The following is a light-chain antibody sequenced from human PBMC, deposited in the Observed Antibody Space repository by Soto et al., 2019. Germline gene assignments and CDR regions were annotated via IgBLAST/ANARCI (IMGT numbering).Light chain of an antibody. CDR1: QSVSSN. CDR3: QQYNNWPPV. CDR2: GAS. V-gene: IGKV3-15*01. J-gene: IGKJ4*01. Sequence: EIVMTQSPATLSVSPGERATLSRRASQSVSSNLAWYQQKPGQAPRLLIYGASTRATGIPARFSGSGSGTEFTLTISSLQSEDFAVYYCQQYNNWPPVFGGGTKVEIK.